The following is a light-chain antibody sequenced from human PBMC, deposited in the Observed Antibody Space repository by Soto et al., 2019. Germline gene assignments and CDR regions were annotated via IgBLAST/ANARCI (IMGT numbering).Light chain of an antibody. CDR1: QSVSSY. Sequence: EIVLTQSPATLSLSPGERATLSCRASQSVSSYFAWYQQKPGQAPRLLIYDASNRATGIPARFSGSGSGTDFTPTISSLEPEDFAVYYCQQRGNWPLTFGQGTKV. CDR2: DAS. CDR3: QQRGNWPLT. J-gene: IGKJ1*01. V-gene: IGKV3-11*01.